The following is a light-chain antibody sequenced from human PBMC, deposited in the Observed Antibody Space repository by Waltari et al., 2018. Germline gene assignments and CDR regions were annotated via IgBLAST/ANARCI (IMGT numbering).Light chain of an antibody. CDR1: QNINNW. J-gene: IGKJ4*01. V-gene: IGKV1-5*01. CDR2: DAS. CDR3: QQYDSYSPLT. Sequence: DIQMTQSPSTLSASVGDRVTITCRASQNINNWLAWYQQKPGKAPKLLIFDASSLESGVPSRFSGSRSGTEFTRTISSLQPDDFATYYCQQYDSYSPLTFGGGTRVDIK.